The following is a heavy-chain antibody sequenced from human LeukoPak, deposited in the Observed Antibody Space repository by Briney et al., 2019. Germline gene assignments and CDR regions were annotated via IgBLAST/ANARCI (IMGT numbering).Heavy chain of an antibody. J-gene: IGHJ4*02. D-gene: IGHD3-22*01. CDR1: GFTFSSYW. CDR3: ARDYYYESSGSVY. CDR2: IKQDGREK. V-gene: IGHV3-7*05. Sequence: GGSLRLSCAASGFTFSSYWMSWVRQAPGKGLEWVANIKQDGREKYYVESVKGRFTISRDNAKNSLYLQMNSLRAEDTAVYYCARDYYYESSGSVYWGQGTQVTVSS.